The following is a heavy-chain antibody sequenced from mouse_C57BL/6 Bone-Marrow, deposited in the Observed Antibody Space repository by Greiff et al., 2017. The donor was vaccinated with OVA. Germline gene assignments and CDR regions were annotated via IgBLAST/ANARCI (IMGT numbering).Heavy chain of an antibody. CDR1: GFSLTSYG. V-gene: IGHV2-2*01. Sequence: VQGVESGPGLVQPSQSLSITCTVSGFSLTSYGVHWVRQSPGKGLEWLGVIWSGGSTDYNAAFISRLSISKDNSKSQVFFKMNSLQADDTAIYYCARKGYYGSSYWYFDVWGTGTTVTVSS. J-gene: IGHJ1*03. CDR3: ARKGYYGSSYWYFDV. D-gene: IGHD1-1*01. CDR2: IWSGGST.